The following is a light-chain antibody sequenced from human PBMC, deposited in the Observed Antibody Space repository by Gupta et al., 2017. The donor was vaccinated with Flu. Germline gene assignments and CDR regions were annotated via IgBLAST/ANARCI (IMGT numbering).Light chain of an antibody. V-gene: IGLV2-14*03. J-gene: IGLJ1*01. CDR2: DVN. Sequence: QSALTQPASVSGSPGQSITVSCTGTTRDIGTYNYVSWYQQLPGKAPKLMIYDVNYGPSGVSFRFAGSKSGNTASLTISGLQPEDEAEYYCASYTGSNTYVFGSGTMVTVL. CDR3: ASYTGSNTYV. CDR1: TRDIGTYNY.